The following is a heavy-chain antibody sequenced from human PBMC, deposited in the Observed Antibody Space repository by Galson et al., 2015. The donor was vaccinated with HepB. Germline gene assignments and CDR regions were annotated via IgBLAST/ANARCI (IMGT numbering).Heavy chain of an antibody. Sequence: SLRLSCAASGFTFSSYGMHWVRQAPGKGLEWVAVIWYDGSNKYYADSVKGRFTISRDNSKNTLYLQMNSLRAEDTAVYYCARAHYSNYEYYFDYWGQGTLVTVSS. J-gene: IGHJ4*02. D-gene: IGHD4-11*01. V-gene: IGHV3-33*01. CDR3: ARAHYSNYEYYFDY. CDR1: GFTFSSYG. CDR2: IWYDGSNK.